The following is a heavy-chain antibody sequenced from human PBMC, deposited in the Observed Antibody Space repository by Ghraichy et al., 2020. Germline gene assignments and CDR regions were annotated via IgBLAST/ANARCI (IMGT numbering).Heavy chain of an antibody. V-gene: IGHV1-69*06. Sequence: SVKVSCKASGGTFSTYAIGWVRQAPGQGLESMGGIIPLFGTTKYAQKFQGRVTFTADTSTSTAHMEVNNLTSDDTAVYYCAREISYGLRLAAHSAMDVWGQGTTVTVSS. D-gene: IGHD3-16*01. CDR1: GGTFSTYA. CDR2: IIPLFGTT. J-gene: IGHJ6*02. CDR3: AREISYGLRLAAHSAMDV.